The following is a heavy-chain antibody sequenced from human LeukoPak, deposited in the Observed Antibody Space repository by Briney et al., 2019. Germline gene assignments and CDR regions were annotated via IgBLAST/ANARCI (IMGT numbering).Heavy chain of an antibody. J-gene: IGHJ6*03. CDR2: IRYDGSSK. D-gene: IGHD1-26*01. Sequence: GGTLRLSCAASGFTFSNHGMNWVRQAPGKGLEWVAFIRYDGSSKYYVDSVKGRFTISRDNSKNTLYLQMNSLRAEDTAVYFCAKGSGWEASYFYYYVDVWGKGTTVTISS. CDR3: AKGSGWEASYFYYYVDV. CDR1: GFTFSNHG. V-gene: IGHV3-30*02.